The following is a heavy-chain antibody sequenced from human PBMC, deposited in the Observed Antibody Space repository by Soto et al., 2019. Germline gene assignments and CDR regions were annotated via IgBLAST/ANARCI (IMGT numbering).Heavy chain of an antibody. CDR3: ARARAARPRLNYYYYYMDV. Sequence: SETLSLTCTVSGGSISSYYWSWIRQPPGKGLEWIGYIYYSGSTNYNPSLKSRVTISVDTSKNQFSLKLSSVTAADTAVYYCARARAARPRLNYYYYYMDVWGKGTTVTAP. J-gene: IGHJ6*03. CDR2: IYYSGST. CDR1: GGSISSYY. D-gene: IGHD6-6*01. V-gene: IGHV4-59*01.